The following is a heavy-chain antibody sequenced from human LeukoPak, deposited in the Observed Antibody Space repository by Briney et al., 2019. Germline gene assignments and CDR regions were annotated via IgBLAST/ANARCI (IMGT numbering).Heavy chain of an antibody. CDR2: ISYSGST. CDR3: ARVGRGDYVWGSYSFDY. CDR1: GDSISSYH. V-gene: IGHV4-59*01. J-gene: IGHJ4*02. D-gene: IGHD3-16*01. Sequence: AETLSLTCTVSGDSISSYHRSWIRHTPAKGLEWIGYISYSGSTNYNPSLKSRVTISIDTSKNQFSLKLSSVTAADTAVYYCARVGRGDYVWGSYSFDYWGQGSLVTVSS.